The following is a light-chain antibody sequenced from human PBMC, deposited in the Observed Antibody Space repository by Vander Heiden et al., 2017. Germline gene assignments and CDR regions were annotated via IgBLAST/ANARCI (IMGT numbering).Light chain of an antibody. V-gene: IGLV2-23*01. CDR3: CSCAGTWV. J-gene: IGLJ3*02. CDR2: QAR. CDR1: SRCGGSYNL. Sequence: SPGPSLTTPCPGPSRCGGSYNLFPWSQHHPAKAPKLMIYQARKRPLGVSHTFTGSKSGNTAALTISGVQAEDEADYYCCSCAGTWVFGGGTKLTVL.